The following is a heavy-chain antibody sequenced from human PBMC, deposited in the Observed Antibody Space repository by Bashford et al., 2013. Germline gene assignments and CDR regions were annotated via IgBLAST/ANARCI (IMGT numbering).Heavy chain of an antibody. CDR3: ARDLLWAFDY. Sequence: VRQAPGKGLEWVSGIRGSGEITYYADSVKGRFTISRDNSKNTLYLQMNSLRAEDTAVYYCARDLLWAFDYWGQGTLVTVSS. CDR2: IRGSGEIT. J-gene: IGHJ4*02. D-gene: IGHD7-27*01. V-gene: IGHV3-23*01.